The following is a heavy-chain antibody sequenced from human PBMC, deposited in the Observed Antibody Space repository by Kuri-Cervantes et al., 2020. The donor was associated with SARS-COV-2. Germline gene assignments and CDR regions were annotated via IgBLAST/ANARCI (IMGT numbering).Heavy chain of an antibody. CDR3: ARAAGPAARTSWFDP. CDR2: IYTSGST. J-gene: IGHJ5*02. CDR1: GGSISSGSYY. Sequence: SETLSLTCTVSGGSISSGSYYWSWIRQPAGKGLEWIGRIYTSGSTNYSPSLKSRVTISVDTSKNQFSLKLSSVTAADTAVYYCARAAGPAARTSWFDPWGQGTLVTVSS. D-gene: IGHD2-2*01. V-gene: IGHV4-61*02.